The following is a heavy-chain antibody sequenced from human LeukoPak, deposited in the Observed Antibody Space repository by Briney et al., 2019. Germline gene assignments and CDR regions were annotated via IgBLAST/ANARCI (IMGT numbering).Heavy chain of an antibody. J-gene: IGHJ4*02. V-gene: IGHV3-9*01. CDR3: AKDIGAMGGSGSYDY. D-gene: IGHD3-10*01. CDR2: ISWNSGSI. CDR1: GFTFDDYA. Sequence: GGSLRLSCAASGFTFDDYAMHWVRQAPGKGLEWVSGISWNSGSIGYADSVKGRFTISRDNAKNSLYLQMSSLRAEDTALYYCAKDIGAMGGSGSYDYWGQGTLVTVSS.